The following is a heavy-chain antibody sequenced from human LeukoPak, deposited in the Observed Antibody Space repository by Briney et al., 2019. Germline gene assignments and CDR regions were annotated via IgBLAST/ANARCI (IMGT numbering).Heavy chain of an antibody. Sequence: GGSLRLSCAASGFTFSSYAMTWVRQAPGKGLEWVSTISRDGGTTYYPDSVKGRFTISRDNSKNTLYLQMNSLRAEDTAVYYCAKARGLGIVGAHFDYWGQGTLVTVSS. CDR3: AKARGLGIVGAHFDY. J-gene: IGHJ4*02. V-gene: IGHV3-23*01. D-gene: IGHD1-26*01. CDR2: ISRDGGTT. CDR1: GFTFSSYA.